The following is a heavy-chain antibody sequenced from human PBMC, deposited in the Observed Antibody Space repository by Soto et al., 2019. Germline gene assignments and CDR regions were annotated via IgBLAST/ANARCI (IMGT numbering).Heavy chain of an antibody. J-gene: IGHJ5*02. CDR2: IYYSGST. CDR3: ARSLTEEWLTPKGDNGFDP. CDR1: GGSISSSSYY. D-gene: IGHD6-19*01. V-gene: IGHV4-39*01. Sequence: QLQLQESGPGLVKPSETLSLTCTVSGGSISSSSYYWGWIRQPPGKGLEWIGSIYYSGSTYYNPSLKSRVTISVDTSKNQFSLKLSSVTAADTAVYYCARSLTEEWLTPKGDNGFDPWGQGTLVTVSS.